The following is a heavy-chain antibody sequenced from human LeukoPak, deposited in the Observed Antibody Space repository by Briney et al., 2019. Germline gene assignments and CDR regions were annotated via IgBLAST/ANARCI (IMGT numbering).Heavy chain of an antibody. J-gene: IGHJ3*02. Sequence: PGGSLRLSCGASGFTLSDHYMDWVRQAPGKGLEWVGRSRDKANSYSTEYAASVKGRFTISRDDSKNSLYLQMNSLRAEDTALYYCAKGLNWYSYDSTAYFFRDAFDIWGQGTMVTVSS. D-gene: IGHD3-22*01. CDR3: AKGLNWYSYDSTAYFFRDAFDI. CDR1: GFTLSDHY. V-gene: IGHV3-72*01. CDR2: SRDKANSYST.